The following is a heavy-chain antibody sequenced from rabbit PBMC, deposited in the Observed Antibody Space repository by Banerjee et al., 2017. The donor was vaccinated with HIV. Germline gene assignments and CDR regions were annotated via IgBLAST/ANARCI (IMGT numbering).Heavy chain of an antibody. CDR1: GFDFSSYG. CDR3: ARGGYAGYGYGALDP. CDR2: ITYGGSA. Sequence: QSLVESGGGLVQPGGSLKLSCKASGFDFSSYGVSWVRQAPGKGLEWIGYITYGGSAYYASWVKGRFTISRDNAQNTVSLQLNSLTAADTATYFCARGGYAGYGYGALDPRGPGTLVTVS. D-gene: IGHD6-1*01. V-gene: IGHV1S28*01. J-gene: IGHJ2*01.